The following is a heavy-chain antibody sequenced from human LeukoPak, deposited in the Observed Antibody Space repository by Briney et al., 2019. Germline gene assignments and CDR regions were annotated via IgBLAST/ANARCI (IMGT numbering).Heavy chain of an antibody. D-gene: IGHD3-3*01. V-gene: IGHV4-4*07. CDR2: IYTSGST. Sequence: SETVSLTCTVSGGSISSYYWSWIRQPAGKGLEWIGRIYTSGSTKYNPSLKSRVTMSVDTSKNQFSLNLTSVTAADTAVYYCARLTTFGVVNGMDVWGQGTTVSVSS. J-gene: IGHJ6*02. CDR1: GGSISSYY. CDR3: ARLTTFGVVNGMDV.